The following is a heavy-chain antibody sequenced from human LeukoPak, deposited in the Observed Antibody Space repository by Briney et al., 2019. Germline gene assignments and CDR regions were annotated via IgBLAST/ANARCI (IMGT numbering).Heavy chain of an antibody. J-gene: IGHJ4*02. CDR2: ISSSSPYI. CDR1: GFTFSDYS. CDR3: AKGGTIAVAEAYGY. V-gene: IGHV3-21*01. D-gene: IGHD6-19*01. Sequence: GGSLRLSCAASGFTFSDYSMNWVRQAPGKGLEWVASISSSSPYIYYTDSVKGRFTISRDNAKNSLYLQMNSLRAEDTAVYYCAKGGTIAVAEAYGYWGQGTLVTVSS.